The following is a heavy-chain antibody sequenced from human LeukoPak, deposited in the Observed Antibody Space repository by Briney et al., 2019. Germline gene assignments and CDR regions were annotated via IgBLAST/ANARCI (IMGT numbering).Heavy chain of an antibody. CDR1: GYRFTSYW. J-gene: IGHJ4*02. CDR2: IYPGDSDT. V-gene: IGHV5-51*01. CDR3: ARVVPAAQNDY. D-gene: IGHD2-2*01. Sequence: GESLKISCKGSGYRFTSYWIGWVRQMPGKGLEWMGIIYPGDSDTRYSPSFQGQVTISADKSISTAYLQWSSLKASDTAIYYCARVVPAAQNDYWGQGTLVTVSS.